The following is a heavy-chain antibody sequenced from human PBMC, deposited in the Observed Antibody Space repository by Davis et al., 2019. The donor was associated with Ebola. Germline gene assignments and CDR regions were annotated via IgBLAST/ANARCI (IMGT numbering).Heavy chain of an antibody. J-gene: IGHJ4*02. CDR3: ARHPAHYYYDSSGYYGRGGYFDY. D-gene: IGHD3-22*01. CDR1: GGSISSFY. V-gene: IGHV4-59*08. Sequence: SETLSLTCTVSGGSISSFYWSWIRLPPGKGLQWIGFIYYSGTAKYNPSLKSRVTISVDTSKNQFSLKLSSVTAADTAVYYCARHPAHYYYDSSGYYGRGGYFDYWGQGTLVTVSS. CDR2: IYYSGTA.